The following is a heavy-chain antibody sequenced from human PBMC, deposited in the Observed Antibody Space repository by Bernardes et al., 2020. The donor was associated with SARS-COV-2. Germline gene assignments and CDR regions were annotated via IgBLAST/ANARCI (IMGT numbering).Heavy chain of an antibody. Sequence: GGFLSPSCAASGFTFSAFWIHWVRPTPGEGVGWVSRILPDGSGANYADSVKGRFTISRDNAKNTVHLQMNSLRDEDTAVYYCTRPSSGRPDAFDVWGPGTMVTVSS. CDR1: GFTFSAFW. J-gene: IGHJ3*01. CDR2: ILPDGSGA. CDR3: TRPSSGRPDAFDV. D-gene: IGHD3-22*01. V-gene: IGHV3-74*01.